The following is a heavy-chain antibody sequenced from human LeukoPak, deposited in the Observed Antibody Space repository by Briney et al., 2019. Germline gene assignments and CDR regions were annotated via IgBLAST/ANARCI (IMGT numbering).Heavy chain of an antibody. CDR1: GFTFSSYA. D-gene: IGHD3-16*01. Sequence: PGGSLRLSCAASGFTFSSYAMSWVRQAPGKGLEWVSTIGSSGDSTYYAESVQGRFTISRDSSKNTLYLQVNSLRAEDTAVYYCARGAGGKSPFDYWGQGTLVTVSS. V-gene: IGHV3-23*01. CDR3: ARGAGGKSPFDY. J-gene: IGHJ4*02. CDR2: IGSSGDST.